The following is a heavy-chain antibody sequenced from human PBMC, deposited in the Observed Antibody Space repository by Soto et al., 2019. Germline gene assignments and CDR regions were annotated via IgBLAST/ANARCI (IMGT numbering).Heavy chain of an antibody. D-gene: IGHD3-10*01. V-gene: IGHV3-30*18. Sequence: QVQLVESGGGVVQPGGSLRLSCAGSGFSFSTYGMHWVRQAPGKGLEWMAVISHDGSEKSYADSVRGRFTISRDNSKNTLYLQMNNLRTEDTTVYFCAKGSQEKVSLYYALDVWGQGTSVIVS. CDR1: GFSFSTYG. J-gene: IGHJ6*02. CDR3: AKGSQEKVSLYYALDV. CDR2: ISHDGSEK.